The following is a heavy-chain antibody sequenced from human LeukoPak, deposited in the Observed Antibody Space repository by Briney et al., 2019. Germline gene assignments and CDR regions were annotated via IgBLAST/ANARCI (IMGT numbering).Heavy chain of an antibody. D-gene: IGHD3-22*01. CDR2: SGTAGDT. CDR3: AKGYYDSSGYGDHDAFDI. CDR1: GFTFSSSA. J-gene: IGHJ3*02. V-gene: IGHV3-23*01. Sequence: GGSLRLSCAASGFTFSSSAMNWVRQAPGKGLEWVSASGTAGDTYYADSVKGRFTISRDDSKNTLYLQMNSLRAEDTAVYYCAKGYYDSSGYGDHDAFDIWGQGTMVTVSS.